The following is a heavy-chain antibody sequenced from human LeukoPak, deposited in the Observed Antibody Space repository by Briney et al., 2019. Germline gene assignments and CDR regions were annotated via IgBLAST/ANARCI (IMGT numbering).Heavy chain of an antibody. CDR1: GSSISGYT. V-gene: IGHV3-30-3*01. Sequence: PGGSLRLSCAASGSSISGYTLHWVRQAPGKGLEWLALISFDAHEKFYADSVKGRFTISRDNSKNTIYLEMATLRSGDTGLFYCARASDALRATDAFDVWGQGTMVTVSS. J-gene: IGHJ3*01. CDR3: ARASDALRATDAFDV. D-gene: IGHD3-10*01. CDR2: ISFDAHEK.